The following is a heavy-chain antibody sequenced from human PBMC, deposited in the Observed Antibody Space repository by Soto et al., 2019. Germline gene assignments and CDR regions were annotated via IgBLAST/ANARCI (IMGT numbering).Heavy chain of an antibody. CDR3: ARDGRGASDY. J-gene: IGHJ4*02. D-gene: IGHD1-26*01. CDR1: GFIFSTFG. V-gene: IGHV3-33*01. Sequence: QVQLVESGGGVVQPGRSLRLSCAASGFIFSTFGMHWVRQAPGKGLEWVAVIWYDVGGNKYYADSVKGRFTISRDNSKNTLYLQMNSLRAEDTAVYYCARDGRGASDYWGQGTLVTVSS. CDR2: IWYDVGGNK.